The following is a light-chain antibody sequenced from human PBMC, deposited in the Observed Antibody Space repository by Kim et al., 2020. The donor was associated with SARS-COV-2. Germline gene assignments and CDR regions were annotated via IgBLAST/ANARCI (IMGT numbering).Light chain of an antibody. CDR1: QSVRSNY. V-gene: IGKV3-20*01. CDR3: QQYGAVPWT. CDR2: GAS. Sequence: SPGERATLSCRASQSVRSNYLAWYQQKPGQAPRLLIYGASSRATGIPDRFSGSGSGTDFTLTISRLEPEDFAVYCCQQYGAVPWTFGQGAKVEVK. J-gene: IGKJ1*01.